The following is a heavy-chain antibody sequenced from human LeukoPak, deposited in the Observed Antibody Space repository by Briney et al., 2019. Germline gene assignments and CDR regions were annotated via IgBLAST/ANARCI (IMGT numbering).Heavy chain of an antibody. J-gene: IGHJ4*02. V-gene: IGHV1-2*03. CDR2: INPNRGAI. CDR3: ARGTNTYDFDY. D-gene: IGHD3-22*01. Sequence: LGASVKVSCKASGYTFSGYYMHWVRQAPGLGLEWMGWINPNRGAINYAQKFQGRVTMTRDTSISTAYMEVSRLRSDDTAVFYCARGTNTYDFDYWGQGTQVTVSS. CDR1: GYTFSGYY.